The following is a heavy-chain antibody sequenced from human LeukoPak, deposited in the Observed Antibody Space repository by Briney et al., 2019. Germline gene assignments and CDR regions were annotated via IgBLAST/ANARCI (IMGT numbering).Heavy chain of an antibody. J-gene: IGHJ4*02. V-gene: IGHV4-59*01. D-gene: IGHD3-22*01. CDR1: GGSISSYY. CDR2: IYYSGST. CDR3: ARDLGLGYYDSSGYYDY. Sequence: SETLSLTCTVSGGSISSYYWSWIRQPPGKGLEWIGYIYYSGSTNYNPSLKSRVTISVDTSKNQFSLKLSSVTAADTAVYYCARDLGLGYYDSSGYYDYWGQGTLVTVSS.